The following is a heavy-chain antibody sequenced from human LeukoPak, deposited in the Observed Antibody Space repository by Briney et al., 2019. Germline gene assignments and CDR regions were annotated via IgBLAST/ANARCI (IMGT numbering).Heavy chain of an antibody. V-gene: IGHV1-18*01. J-gene: IGHJ4*02. Sequence: ASVKVSCKASGYTFTSYGVAWVRQAPGQGLEWMGWISTYNANTNYAQKLQGRVTMTTDTSTSTAYMELRSLRSDDTAVYYCARGACGDYVPYYFDYWGQGTLVTVSS. D-gene: IGHD4-17*01. CDR2: ISTYNANT. CDR3: ARGACGDYVPYYFDY. CDR1: GYTFTSYG.